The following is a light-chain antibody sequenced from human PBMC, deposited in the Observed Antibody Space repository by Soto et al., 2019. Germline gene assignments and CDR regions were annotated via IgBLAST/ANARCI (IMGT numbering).Light chain of an antibody. V-gene: IGKV1-5*01. Sequence: IQMTQSPSTLPSSLGDRGTLTCRASQSISNWLAWYQQKPGTAPKVLLYHASNLRSGVRSRFRGWGTGTDFTLTIRRLQADAFATYYCQQYNSYSFGQGTNVDIK. CDR3: QQYNSYS. CDR2: HAS. J-gene: IGKJ1*01. CDR1: QSISNW.